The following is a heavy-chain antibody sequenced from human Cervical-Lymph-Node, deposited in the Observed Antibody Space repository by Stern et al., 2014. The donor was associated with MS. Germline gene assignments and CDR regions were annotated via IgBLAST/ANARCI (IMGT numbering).Heavy chain of an antibody. D-gene: IGHD6-13*01. CDR1: GYTFTSYY. Sequence: QLVQSGAEVKKPGASVKVSCQASGYTFTSYYMHWVRQAPGQGLEWMGIINPSGGSTSYAQKFQGRVTMTRDTSTSTVYMELSSLRSEDTAVYYCARDRSAAAATRWFDPWGQGTLVTVSS. V-gene: IGHV1-46*01. CDR3: ARDRSAAAATRWFDP. J-gene: IGHJ5*02. CDR2: INPSGGST.